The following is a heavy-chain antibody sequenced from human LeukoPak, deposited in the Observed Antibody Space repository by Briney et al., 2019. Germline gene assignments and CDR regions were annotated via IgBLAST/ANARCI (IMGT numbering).Heavy chain of an antibody. V-gene: IGHV3-30*03. CDR3: AIAHGDCEESVAGY. CDR2: ISYDGSNK. J-gene: IGHJ4*02. Sequence: GRSLRLSCAASGFTFRSYGMHGVRQATGQGLEWVAVISYDGSNKYYADSVKGRFTISRDNSKKTLYLQMNSLRAEDTAVYYCAIAHGDCEESVAGYWGQGTLHTVPS. D-gene: IGHD2-21*02. CDR1: GFTFRSYG.